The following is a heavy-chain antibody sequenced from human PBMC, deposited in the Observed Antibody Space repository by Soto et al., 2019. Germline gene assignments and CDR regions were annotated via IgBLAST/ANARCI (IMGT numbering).Heavy chain of an antibody. Sequence: QITLKESGLPLVKPPQPLTLTGTFSGFSLTPRGGGVGWIRHPPGKALEWLALIYWDDDKRYSPSLKSRLTITKDTSKNQVVLTMTNMDPVDTATYYCAHDSLLFNWFDPWGQGTLVTVSS. CDR1: GFSLTPRGGG. D-gene: IGHD5-18*01. V-gene: IGHV2-5*02. J-gene: IGHJ5*02. CDR3: AHDSLLFNWFDP. CDR2: IYWDDDK.